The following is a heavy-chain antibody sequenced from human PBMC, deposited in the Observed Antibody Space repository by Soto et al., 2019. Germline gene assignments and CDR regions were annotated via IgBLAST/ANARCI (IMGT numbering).Heavy chain of an antibody. D-gene: IGHD6-13*01. V-gene: IGHV6-1*01. CDR1: GDSASSNSAA. Sequence: SQTLSLTCAISGDSASSNSAAWNWIRQSPSRGLEWLGRTYYRSKWYNDYAVPVKSRISINPDTSKNQFSLQLNSVTPEDTAVYYCARGRAAGRGDWFDPWGQGTQVTVSS. CDR2: TYYRSKWYN. CDR3: ARGRAAGRGDWFDP. J-gene: IGHJ5*02.